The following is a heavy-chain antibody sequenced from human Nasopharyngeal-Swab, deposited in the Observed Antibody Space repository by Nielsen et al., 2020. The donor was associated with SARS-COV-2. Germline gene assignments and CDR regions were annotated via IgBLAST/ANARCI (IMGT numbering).Heavy chain of an antibody. CDR3: AHNQHWGGYEQQWLVPADWFDP. CDR1: GNKKRKEGLG. D-gene: IGHD6-19*01. V-gene: IGHV2-5*02. CDR2: IFWDDDK. Sequence: SGPTLVKPTETLTLTRRGKGNKKRKEGLGVGWVRQPPGKALEWLALIFWDDDKRYSPSLKSRLTITKDTSKNQVVLTMTNMDPVDTATYYCAHNQHWGGYEQQWLVPADWFDPWGQGTLVTVSS. J-gene: IGHJ5*02.